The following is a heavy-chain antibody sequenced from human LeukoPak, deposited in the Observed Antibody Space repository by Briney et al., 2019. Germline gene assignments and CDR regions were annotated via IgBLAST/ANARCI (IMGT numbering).Heavy chain of an antibody. J-gene: IGHJ4*02. Sequence: SETLSLTCSVSGYSINNGYYWGWIRQPPGKGLEWIGSIYHSGRTYYNPSLKNRVAISVDTSKDQFSLKLGSVTAADTAVYFCARDETYSDFWSGSTEGGKGYYLDYWGQGILVTVSS. CDR3: ARDETYSDFWSGSTEGGKGYYLDY. CDR1: GYSINNGYY. D-gene: IGHD3-3*01. V-gene: IGHV4-38-2*02. CDR2: IYHSGRT.